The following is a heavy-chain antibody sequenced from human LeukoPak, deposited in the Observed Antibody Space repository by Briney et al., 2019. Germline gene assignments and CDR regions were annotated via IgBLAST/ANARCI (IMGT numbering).Heavy chain of an antibody. CDR2: ISSSSSYI. J-gene: IGHJ4*02. CDR3: AREYQLPYYFDY. D-gene: IGHD2-2*01. CDR1: GFTLSSYS. Sequence: PGGSLRLSCAASGFTLSSYSMNWVRQAPGKGLEWVSSISSSSSYIYYADSVKGRFTISRDNAKNSLYLQMNSLRAEDTAVYYCAREYQLPYYFDYWGQGTLVTVSS. V-gene: IGHV3-21*01.